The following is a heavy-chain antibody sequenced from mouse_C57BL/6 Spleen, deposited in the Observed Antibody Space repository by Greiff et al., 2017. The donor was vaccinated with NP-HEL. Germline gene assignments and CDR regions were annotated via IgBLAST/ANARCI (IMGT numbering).Heavy chain of an antibody. CDR2: IWSGGST. D-gene: IGHD3-1*01. V-gene: IGHV2-2*01. Sequence: VMLVESGPGLVQPSHCLSITCTVSGFSLTSYGVHWVRQSPGKGLEWLGVIWSGGSTDYNAAFISRLSISKDNSKSQVFFKMNSLQADDTATYYCARTGGRAYYFDYWGQGTTLTVSS. J-gene: IGHJ2*01. CDR1: GFSLTSYG. CDR3: ARTGGRAYYFDY.